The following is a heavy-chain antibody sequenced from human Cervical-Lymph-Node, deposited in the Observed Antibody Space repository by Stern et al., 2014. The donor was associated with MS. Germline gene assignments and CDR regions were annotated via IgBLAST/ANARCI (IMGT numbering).Heavy chain of an antibody. CDR2: INPSGGST. V-gene: IGHV1-46*01. Sequence: QVQLMQSGAEVKKPGASVKVSCKASGYTFTSYYMNWVRQAPGQGLEWMGIINPSGGSTRYAQKFQGRVNRTRDTSTSTVYMELSSLRSEDTAVYYCARSGSYSDAFDIWGQGTMVTVSS. CDR1: GYTFTSYY. J-gene: IGHJ3*02. D-gene: IGHD1-26*01. CDR3: ARSGSYSDAFDI.